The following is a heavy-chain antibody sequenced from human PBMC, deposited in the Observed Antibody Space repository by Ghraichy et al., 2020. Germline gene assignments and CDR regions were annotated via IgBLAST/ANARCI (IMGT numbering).Heavy chain of an antibody. J-gene: IGHJ6*02. Sequence: GGSLRLSCAASGFTFSSYSMNWVRQAPWKGLEWVSSISSSSSYIYYADSVKGRFTISRDNAKNSLYLQMNSLRAEDTAVYYCARAPDGAAAGSGFRYYYGMDVWGQGTTVTVSS. CDR1: GFTFSSYS. D-gene: IGHD6-13*01. CDR3: ARAPDGAAAGSGFRYYYGMDV. CDR2: ISSSSSYI. V-gene: IGHV3-21*01.